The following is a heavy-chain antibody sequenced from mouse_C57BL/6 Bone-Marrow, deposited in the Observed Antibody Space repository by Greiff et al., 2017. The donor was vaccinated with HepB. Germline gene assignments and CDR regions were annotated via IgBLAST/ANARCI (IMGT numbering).Heavy chain of an antibody. Sequence: ESGPGLVKPSQSLSLTCSVTGYSITSGYYWNWIRQFPGNKLEWMGYISYDGSNNYNPSLKNRISITRDTSKNQFLLKLNSVTTEDTATYYCARVRVTGFDYWGQGTTLTVSS. CDR3: ARVRVTGFDY. D-gene: IGHD2-1*01. CDR2: ISYDGSN. CDR1: GYSITSGYY. J-gene: IGHJ2*01. V-gene: IGHV3-6*01.